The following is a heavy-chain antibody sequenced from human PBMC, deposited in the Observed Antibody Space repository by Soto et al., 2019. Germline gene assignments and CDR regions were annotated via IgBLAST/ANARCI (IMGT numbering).Heavy chain of an antibody. CDR3: ARVSVDFWSGYYNWFDP. CDR1: GYTFTSYG. D-gene: IGHD3-3*01. J-gene: IGHJ5*02. Sequence: QVQLVQSGAEVKKPGASVKVSCKASGYTFTSYGISWVRQPPGQGLEWMGWISAYNGNTNYAQKLQGRVTMTTDTSTSTAYMELRSLRSDDTAVYYCARVSVDFWSGYYNWFDPWGQGTLVTVSS. CDR2: ISAYNGNT. V-gene: IGHV1-18*01.